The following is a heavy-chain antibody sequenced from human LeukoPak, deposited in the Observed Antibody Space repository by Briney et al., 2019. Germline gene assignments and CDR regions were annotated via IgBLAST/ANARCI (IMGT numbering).Heavy chain of an antibody. CDR1: GDSVSSDSAA. V-gene: IGHV6-1*01. D-gene: IGHD4-17*01. CDR2: TYYSSKWYK. CDR3: ARGGGDYGARWAFDI. Sequence: SQTLSLTCAISGDSVSSDSAAWNWIRQSPSRGLEWLGRTYYSSKWYKDYAVSVKSRITLNPDTSKNQFSLLLNSVTPEDTAVYYCARGGGDYGARWAFDIWGQGTMVTVSS. J-gene: IGHJ3*02.